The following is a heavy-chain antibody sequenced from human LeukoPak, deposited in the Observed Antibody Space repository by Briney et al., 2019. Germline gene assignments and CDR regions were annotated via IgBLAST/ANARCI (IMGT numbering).Heavy chain of an antibody. Sequence: SGTLSLTCAVYGGSFSGYYWSWIRQPPGKGLEWIGEINHSGSTNYNPSLKSRVTISVDTSKNQFSLKLSSVTAAGTAVYYCARVAASDYWGQGTLVTVSS. J-gene: IGHJ4*02. V-gene: IGHV4-34*01. CDR2: INHSGST. D-gene: IGHD6-13*01. CDR1: GGSFSGYY. CDR3: ARVAASDY.